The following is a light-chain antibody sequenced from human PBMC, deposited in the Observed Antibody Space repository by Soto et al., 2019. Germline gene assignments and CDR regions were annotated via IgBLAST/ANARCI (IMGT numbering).Light chain of an antibody. CDR2: DAS. CDR1: QSVRTY. J-gene: IGKJ4*01. Sequence: EIVLTQSPATLSLSPGDRATLSCRASQSVRTYLAWYQQNPGQAPRLLIYDASNRATDIPDRFSGSGSGTDVTLTISSLDPEDFAVYYCHQRSKWPLTFGGGTKVEIK. CDR3: HQRSKWPLT. V-gene: IGKV3-11*01.